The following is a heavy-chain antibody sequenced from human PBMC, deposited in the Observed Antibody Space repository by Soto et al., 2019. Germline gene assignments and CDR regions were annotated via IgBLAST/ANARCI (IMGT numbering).Heavy chain of an antibody. CDR2: IIPIFGTA. V-gene: IGHV1-69*01. CDR1: GGTFSSYA. J-gene: IGHJ3*02. D-gene: IGHD3-22*01. CDR3: AEGIYDSSGYYADAFDI. Sequence: QVQLVQSGAEVKKPGSSVKVSCKASGGTFSSYAISWVRQAPGQGLEWMGGIIPIFGTANYAQKFQGRVTITADESTSTAYMELSSLRSEYTAVYYCAEGIYDSSGYYADAFDIWGQGTMVTVSS.